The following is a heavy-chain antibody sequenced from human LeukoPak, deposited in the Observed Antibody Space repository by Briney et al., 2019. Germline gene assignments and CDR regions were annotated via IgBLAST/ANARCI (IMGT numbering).Heavy chain of an antibody. CDR1: GFTFSSYA. V-gene: IGHV3-23*01. CDR2: VSGTGGST. CDR3: AKDPLAATGITYFDY. Sequence: GGSLRLSCAASGFTFSSYAMNWVRQAPGKGLEWVSSVSGTGGSTYYADSVKGRFTISRDNSKNTLYLQMNSLRAEDTAVYYCAKDPLAATGITYFDYWGQGTLVTVSS. J-gene: IGHJ4*02. D-gene: IGHD6-13*01.